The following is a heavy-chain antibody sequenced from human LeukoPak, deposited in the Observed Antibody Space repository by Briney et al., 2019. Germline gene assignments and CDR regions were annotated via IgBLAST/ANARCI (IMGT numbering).Heavy chain of an antibody. V-gene: IGHV4-39*02. D-gene: IGHD2-15*01. CDR3: AREVVVAATRSFPRYYYYYMDV. CDR2: IYYSGST. CDR1: GGSISSSSYY. J-gene: IGHJ6*03. Sequence: SETLSLTCTVSGGSISSSSYYWGWIRQPPGKGLEWIGSIYYSGSTYYNPSLKSRVTISVDTSKNQFSLTLSSVTAADTAVYYCAREVVVAATRSFPRYYYYYMDVWGKGTTVTVSS.